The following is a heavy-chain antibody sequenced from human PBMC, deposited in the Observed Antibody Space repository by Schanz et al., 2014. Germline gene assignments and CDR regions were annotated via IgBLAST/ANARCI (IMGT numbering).Heavy chain of an antibody. V-gene: IGHV3-23*01. CDR1: GFTFRNYA. Sequence: VQLLESGGGLVQPGGSLKLSCSASGFTFRNYALSWVRQAPGKGLAWVSAISGSGGSTYYADSVKGRFTISRDNSKNTLYLQMNSLRAEDTAVYYCARDAPWSRELWYFDLWGRGTLVTVSS. J-gene: IGHJ2*01. CDR2: ISGSGGST. CDR3: ARDAPWSRELWYFDL. D-gene: IGHD1-7*01.